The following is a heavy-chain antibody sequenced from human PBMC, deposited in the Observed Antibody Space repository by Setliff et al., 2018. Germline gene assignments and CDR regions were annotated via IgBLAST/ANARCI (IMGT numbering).Heavy chain of an antibody. V-gene: IGHV1-46*01. D-gene: IGHD2-15*01. CDR3: AREAKRNVVVVVAATPVY. Sequence: ASVKVSCKASGYTFTSYYMHWVRQAPGQGLEWMGIINPSGGSTSYAQKFQGRVTMTRDTSTSTVYMELSSLRSEDTAVYYCAREAKRNVVVVVAATPVYWGQGTRGTSPQ. J-gene: IGHJ4*02. CDR1: GYTFTSYY. CDR2: INPSGGST.